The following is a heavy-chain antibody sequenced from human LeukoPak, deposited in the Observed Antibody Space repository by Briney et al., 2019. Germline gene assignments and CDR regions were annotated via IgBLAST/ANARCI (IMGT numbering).Heavy chain of an antibody. J-gene: IGHJ5*02. Sequence: GGSLRLSCAASGFTFSSYSMSWVRQAPGKGLEWVSSISSSSSYIYYADSLKGRFTISRDNAKNPLYLQMNSLRAEDTAVYYCTRARAVASLYGFDPWGQGTLVTVSS. V-gene: IGHV3-21*01. D-gene: IGHD6-19*01. CDR3: TRARAVASLYGFDP. CDR1: GFTFSSYS. CDR2: ISSSSSYI.